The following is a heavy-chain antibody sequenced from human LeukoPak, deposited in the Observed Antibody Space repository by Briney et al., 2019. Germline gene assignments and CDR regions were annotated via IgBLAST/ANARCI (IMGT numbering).Heavy chain of an antibody. CDR1: GYTFSNYG. V-gene: IGHV1-18*01. J-gene: IGHJ4*02. D-gene: IGHD6-13*01. CDR2: ISGINTNT. Sequence: GASVKVSCTASGYTFSNYGIHWVRQAPGHGLEWMGWISGINTNTNYAQKVQGRVTMTADTSTATAYMELRSLRSDDTAVYYCARARFSSRNRDGYLDSWGEGTLVTVSS. CDR3: ARARFSSRNRDGYLDS.